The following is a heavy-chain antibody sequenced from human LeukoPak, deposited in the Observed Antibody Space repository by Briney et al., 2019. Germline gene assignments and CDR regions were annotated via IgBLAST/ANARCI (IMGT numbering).Heavy chain of an antibody. D-gene: IGHD3-10*01. CDR3: ARDTFTMVRRVTDHCFDY. CDR1: GYTFTSYN. CDR2: FNTSGGST. V-gene: IGHV1-46*01. Sequence: ASVKGSCKASGYTFTSYNMHWGRQAPGQGLEWMGIFNTSGGSTSYAQKFQGRVTITTDTCTSTVYMELNRLRSENTAVYYCARDTFTMVRRVTDHCFDYWGQGTLVTVSS. J-gene: IGHJ4*02.